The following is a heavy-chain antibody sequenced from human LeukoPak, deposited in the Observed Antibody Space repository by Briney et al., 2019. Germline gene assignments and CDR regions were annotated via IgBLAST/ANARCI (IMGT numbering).Heavy chain of an antibody. CDR3: ARDLKSGGYSQGWGGSFDS. CDR1: AFTFGSYA. V-gene: IGHV3-30*01. CDR2: ISYVGGSYK. D-gene: IGHD5-18*01. Sequence: GGSLRLSCAASAFTFGSYAMHWVRHAPGKGREWVASISYVGGSYKYYGDSEKGRFTNSRDSSENTLYLQMNSLSPEDTAVYYCARDLKSGGYSQGWGGSFDSWGQGTLVTVSS. J-gene: IGHJ4*02.